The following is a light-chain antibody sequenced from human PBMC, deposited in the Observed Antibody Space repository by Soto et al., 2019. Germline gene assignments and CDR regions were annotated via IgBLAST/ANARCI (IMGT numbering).Light chain of an antibody. CDR2: DAS. V-gene: IGKV3-11*01. Sequence: EIMLTQSPGTLSLSPGERATLSCRASQSVSSYLAWYQQKPAQPPTLLIYDASTRATGIPARFIGSGSCTDFSLTISSLVPEDFAVYYCQQRSNWPPWTFGQGTKVDI. CDR3: QQRSNWPPWT. CDR1: QSVSSY. J-gene: IGKJ1*01.